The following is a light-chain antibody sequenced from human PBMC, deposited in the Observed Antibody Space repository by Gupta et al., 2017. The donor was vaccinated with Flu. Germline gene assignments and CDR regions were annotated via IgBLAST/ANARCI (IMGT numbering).Light chain of an antibody. CDR3: ATWDSSLEGDV. J-gene: IGLJ1*01. V-gene: IGLV1-51*02. CDR1: SSNIGNKY. CDR2: NNN. Sequence: QSVLTQPPVVSAARGQKATISCSGSSSNIGNKYVTWYQQLPGKAPKLLIYNNNKRPSGIPDRFAGSKSGTSATLAINWLQTGDEADYYCATWDSSLEGDVFGGGTKFTVL.